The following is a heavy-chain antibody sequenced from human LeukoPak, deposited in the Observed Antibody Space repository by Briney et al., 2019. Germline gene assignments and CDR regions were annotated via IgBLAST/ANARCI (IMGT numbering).Heavy chain of an antibody. D-gene: IGHD3-10*01. J-gene: IGHJ4*02. Sequence: SETLSLTCTVSGGSISSYYWSWIRQPPGKGLEWIGYIYYSGSTNYNPSLKSRVTISVDTSKNQFSLKLSSVTAADTAVYYCARKPSYGLGSPRLDYWGQGTLVTVSS. CDR1: GGSISSYY. CDR3: ARKPSYGLGSPRLDY. V-gene: IGHV4-59*12. CDR2: IYYSGST.